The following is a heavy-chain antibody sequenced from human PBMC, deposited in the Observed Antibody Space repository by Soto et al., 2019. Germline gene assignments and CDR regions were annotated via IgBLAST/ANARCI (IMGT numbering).Heavy chain of an antibody. J-gene: IGHJ5*02. V-gene: IGHV4-34*01. D-gene: IGHD1-20*01. CDR1: GGSFSGYY. Sequence: TSETLSLTCAVYGGSFSGYYWSWIRQPPGKGLEWIGEINHSGSTNYNPSLKSRVTISVDTSKNQFSLKLSSVTAADTAVYYCARANWNPPLVFYPWGQGTLVTVSS. CDR3: ARANWNPPLVFYP. CDR2: INHSGST.